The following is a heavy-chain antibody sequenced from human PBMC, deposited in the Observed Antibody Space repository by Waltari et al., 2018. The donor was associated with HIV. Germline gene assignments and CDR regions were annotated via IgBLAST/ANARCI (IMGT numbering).Heavy chain of an antibody. J-gene: IGHJ6*02. CDR1: VGSISRFY. V-gene: IGHV4-59*01. CDR2: IYSRGST. Sequence: QVQLQESGPGLVKPSETLSLTCTVSVGSISRFYWCWLRQPPGKGLEWIGYIYSRGSTNYNPSLKSRVTISVDTSKNQFSLKLSSVTAADTAVYYCARGPHSYYGMDVWGQGTTVTVSS. CDR3: ARGPHSYYGMDV.